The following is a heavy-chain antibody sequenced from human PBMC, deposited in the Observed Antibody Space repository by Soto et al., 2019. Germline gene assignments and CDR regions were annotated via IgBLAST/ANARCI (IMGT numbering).Heavy chain of an antibody. CDR2: INTDGSST. D-gene: IGHD3-16*01. V-gene: IGHV3-74*01. Sequence: EVQLVESGGGLVQPGGSMRLSCAVSGFTFRSYWMHWVRQAPGRGLAWVSRINTDGSSTSYADSVKGRFTISRDNAKNTLYLQMNSLRVEDTAVYYCARDETQTFRSYVYYYGVDVWGQGTTVTVSS. CDR3: ARDETQTFRSYVYYYGVDV. J-gene: IGHJ6*02. CDR1: GFTFRSYW.